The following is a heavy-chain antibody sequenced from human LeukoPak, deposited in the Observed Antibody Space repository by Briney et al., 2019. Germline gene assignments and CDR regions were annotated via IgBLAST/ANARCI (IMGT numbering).Heavy chain of an antibody. J-gene: IGHJ4*02. Sequence: SETQSLTCSVSGDSIRTTSYYWDWIRQAPGKGLEWIGTVFYTGTTYYSPSLKSRITISVDTFKNQFSLKLSSVTAADTAVYYCARQVLLSFDKWGQGAPVPVSS. V-gene: IGHV4-39*01. CDR3: ARQVLLSFDK. CDR1: GDSIRTTSYY. CDR2: VFYTGTT. D-gene: IGHD3-10*01.